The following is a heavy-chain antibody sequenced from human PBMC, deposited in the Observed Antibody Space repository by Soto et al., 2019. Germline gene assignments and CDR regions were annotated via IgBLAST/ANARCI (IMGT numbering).Heavy chain of an antibody. V-gene: IGHV4-59*01. Sequence: SETLSLTCTVSGGSISSYYWSWIRQPPGKGLEWTGYIYYSGSTNYNPSLKSRVTISVDTSKNQFSLKLSSVTAADTAVYYCARDGGPVDAFDIWGQGTMVTVSS. CDR1: GGSISSYY. CDR3: ARDGGPVDAFDI. CDR2: IYYSGST. D-gene: IGHD3-3*01. J-gene: IGHJ3*02.